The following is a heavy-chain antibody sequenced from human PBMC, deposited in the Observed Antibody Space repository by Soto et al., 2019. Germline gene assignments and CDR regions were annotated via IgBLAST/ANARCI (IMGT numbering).Heavy chain of an antibody. J-gene: IGHJ4*02. CDR3: TTVFEY. CDR2: IDGVGTGT. Sequence: EVQLVQSGGGSVQPGGSLRLSCAASGFTFTNYWMHWVRQVPGKGLVWVSRIDGVGTGTSYSDSVRGRFTISRDNAENMLYLQMNSLSAEDTAVYYCTTVFEYWCQGTLVTVSS. V-gene: IGHV3-74*01. CDR1: GFTFTNYW.